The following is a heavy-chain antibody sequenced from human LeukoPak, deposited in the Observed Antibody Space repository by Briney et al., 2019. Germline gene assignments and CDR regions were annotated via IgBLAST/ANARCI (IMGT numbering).Heavy chain of an antibody. V-gene: IGHV4-59*01. CDR1: GGSISSYY. CDR3: ARGGAYCGGDCYSNDWFDP. J-gene: IGHJ5*02. Sequence: SSETLSLTCTVSGGSISSYYWSWIRQPPGKGLEWIGYIYYSGSTNYNPSLKSRVTISVDTSKNQFSLELSSVTAADTAVYYCARGGAYCGGDCYSNDWFDPWGQGTLVTVSS. CDR2: IYYSGST. D-gene: IGHD2-21*02.